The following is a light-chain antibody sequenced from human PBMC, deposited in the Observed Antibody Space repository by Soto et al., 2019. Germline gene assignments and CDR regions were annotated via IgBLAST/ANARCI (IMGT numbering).Light chain of an antibody. J-gene: IGKJ5*01. CDR1: QPIAPNY. Sequence: LTQSPGTLSLSPGDRVTLSCKASQPIAPNYLAWYQQRFGQAPRLLISSTSKRAAGIPDRFSGAGSGTDSTLSISGLESEDFGVYFCQQYATLPITFGQGTRL. V-gene: IGKV3-20*01. CDR2: STS. CDR3: QQYATLPIT.